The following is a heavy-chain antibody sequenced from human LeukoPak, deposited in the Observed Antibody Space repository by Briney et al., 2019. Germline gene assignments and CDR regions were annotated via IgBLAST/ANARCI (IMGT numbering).Heavy chain of an antibody. CDR3: ARERITMVRGVFYYGMDV. CDR1: GGSISSGDYY. V-gene: IGHV4-30-4*01. CDR2: IYYSGST. J-gene: IGHJ6*02. D-gene: IGHD3-10*01. Sequence: SETLSLTCTVSGGSISSGDYYWSWIRQPPGKGLEWIGYIYYSGSTYYNPSLKSRVTISVDTSKNQFSLKLSSVTAADTAVYYCARERITMVRGVFYYGMDVWGQGTTVTVSS.